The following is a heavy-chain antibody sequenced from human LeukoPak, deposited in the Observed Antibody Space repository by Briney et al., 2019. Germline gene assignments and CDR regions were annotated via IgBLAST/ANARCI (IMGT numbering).Heavy chain of an antibody. CDR1: GFHFGDHA. V-gene: IGHV3-9*01. Sequence: GGSLRLSCATSGFHFGDHAMPWVRHAPGKGLEWLSRINWDSSSMTYADSVRGRSTISRDNAKNSLSLQMNSLRGEDTAFYYCARDMSYDSSGANFDFWGQGTLVTVSS. CDR3: ARDMSYDSSGANFDF. CDR2: INWDSSSM. D-gene: IGHD3-22*01. J-gene: IGHJ4*02.